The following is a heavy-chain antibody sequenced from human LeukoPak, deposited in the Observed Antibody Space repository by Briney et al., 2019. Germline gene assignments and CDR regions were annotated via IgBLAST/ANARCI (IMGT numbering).Heavy chain of an antibody. CDR2: ISYDGSNK. J-gene: IGHJ1*01. V-gene: IGHV3-30*09. Sequence: GGSLRLSCAASGFTFLRHSMHWIRQAPGKGLEWVAVISYDGSNKYYAASVKGRFAISRDNSKDTLYLEMHSLRSDDTAVYYCARGLIAEEFSRHWGQGTLVTVSS. CDR1: GFTFLRHS. CDR3: ARGLIAEEFSRH. D-gene: IGHD6-13*01.